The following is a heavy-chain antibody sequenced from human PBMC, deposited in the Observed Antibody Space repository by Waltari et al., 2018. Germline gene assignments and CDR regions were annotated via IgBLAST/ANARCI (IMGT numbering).Heavy chain of an antibody. V-gene: IGHV1-2*02. J-gene: IGHJ6*02. CDR3: ARSVTNYYYYYYGMDV. CDR2: INPNSGGT. D-gene: IGHD1-1*01. CDR1: GYTFTGYY. Sequence: QVQLVQSGAEVKKPGASVKVPCKASGYTFTGYYIHWVRPAPGQGLEWMGWINPNSGGTNYAQKFQGRVTMTRDTSISTAYMELSRLRSDDTAVYYCARSVTNYYYYYYGMDVWGQGTTVTVSS.